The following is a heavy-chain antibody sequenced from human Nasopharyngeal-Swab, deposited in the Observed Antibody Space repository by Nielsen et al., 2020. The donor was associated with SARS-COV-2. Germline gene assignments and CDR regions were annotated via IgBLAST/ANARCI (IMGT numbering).Heavy chain of an antibody. V-gene: IGHV4-39*01. D-gene: IGHD6-6*01. CDR2: IYYSGST. CDR1: GGSISSSSYY. Sequence: GSLRLSCTVSGGSISSSSYYWGWIRQSPGKGLEWIGSIYYSGSTYYNPSLKSRVTISVDTSKNQFSLKLSSVTAADTAVYYCARISPRKDSSLDYWGQGTLVTVSS. J-gene: IGHJ4*02. CDR3: ARISPRKDSSLDY.